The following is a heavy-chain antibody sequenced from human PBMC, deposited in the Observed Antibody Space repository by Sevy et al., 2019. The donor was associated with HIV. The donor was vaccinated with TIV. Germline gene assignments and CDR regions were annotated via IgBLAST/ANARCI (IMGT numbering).Heavy chain of an antibody. CDR1: GFTFSANW. J-gene: IGHJ4*02. Sequence: GESLKISCAASGFTFSANWMNWVRQAPGKGLEWVANIKGDGSDKHYVESVEGRFTISRDNAKNLLYLQMNSLRVEDTAVYYCAHETFGRFESWGQGTLVTVSS. D-gene: IGHD3-16*01. V-gene: IGHV3-7*01. CDR3: AHETFGRFES. CDR2: IKGDGSDK.